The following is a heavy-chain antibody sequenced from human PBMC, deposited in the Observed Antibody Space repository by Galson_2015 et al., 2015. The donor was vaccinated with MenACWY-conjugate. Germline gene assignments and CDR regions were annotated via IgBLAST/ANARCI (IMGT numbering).Heavy chain of an antibody. CDR1: GDSVSSHSAA. Sequence: CASSGDSVSSHSAAWTWIRQSPSRGLEWLGRTYYRSRWHNDYAVSVKSRITINPDTSRNQSSLQLSSVTPEDTAVYYCARGVTRTSGTINWYFDFWGRGTLVTVSS. V-gene: IGHV6-1*01. J-gene: IGHJ2*01. CDR2: TYYRSRWHN. CDR3: ARGVTRTSGTINWYFDF. D-gene: IGHD6-13*01.